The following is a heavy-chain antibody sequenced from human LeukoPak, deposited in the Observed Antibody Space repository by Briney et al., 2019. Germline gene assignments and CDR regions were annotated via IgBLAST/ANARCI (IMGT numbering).Heavy chain of an antibody. CDR2: IYYTGST. CDR3: ASQTTVVTHFDY. Sequence: PSETLSLTCGVSGGAITNYYWNWIRQAPGKGLEWLGYIYYTGSTTYNPSVKSRITISLDTSKKQISLKLHSVTAADTAVYYCASQTTVVTHFDYWGQGTLVTVSS. CDR1: GGAITNYY. D-gene: IGHD4-23*01. V-gene: IGHV4-59*01. J-gene: IGHJ4*02.